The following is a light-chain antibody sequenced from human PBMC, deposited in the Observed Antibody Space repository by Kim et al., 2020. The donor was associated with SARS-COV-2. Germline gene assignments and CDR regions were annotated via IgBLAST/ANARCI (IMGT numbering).Light chain of an antibody. V-gene: IGKV1D-13*01. CDR2: DAS. CDR3: QQFNNYPPLT. CDR1: QGISSA. Sequence: ANQLTQSPSSLSASVGDRVTITCRASQGISSALAWYQQKPGKAPKLLIYDASSLESGVPSRFSGSGSGTDFTLTISSLQPEDFATYYCQQFNNYPPLTFGGGTKVEIK. J-gene: IGKJ4*01.